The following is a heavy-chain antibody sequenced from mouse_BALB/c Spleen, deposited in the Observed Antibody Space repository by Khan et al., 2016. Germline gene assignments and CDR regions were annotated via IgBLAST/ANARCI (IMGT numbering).Heavy chain of an antibody. Sequence: QIQLVQSGPELKKPGKTVKISCKASGYTFTNYGMNWVKQAPGKGLKWMGWINTYSGESTYADDFKGRFAFSLETSANTAYLQINNLKNEDTTTNFCARDRYYYDSSRYIDDWGAGTTDT. CDR2: INTYSGES. CDR3: ARDRYYYDSSRYIDD. J-gene: IGHJ1*01. CDR1: GYTFTNYG. V-gene: IGHV9-3-1*01. D-gene: IGHD1-1*01.